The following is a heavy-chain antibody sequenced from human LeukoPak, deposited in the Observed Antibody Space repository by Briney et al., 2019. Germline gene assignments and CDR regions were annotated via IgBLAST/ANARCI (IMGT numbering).Heavy chain of an antibody. Sequence: SETLSLTCTVSGGSINSGDLHWGWIRQPPGKGLEWIGSYSNSGTTFYNASLKSRVTIPVDTSKNQFSLKLSSVTAADTAMYYCARLSYRRFDYWGQGNLVAVSS. CDR1: GGSINSGDLH. J-gene: IGHJ4*02. D-gene: IGHD4-11*01. CDR2: YSNSGTT. V-gene: IGHV4-39*01. CDR3: ARLSYRRFDY.